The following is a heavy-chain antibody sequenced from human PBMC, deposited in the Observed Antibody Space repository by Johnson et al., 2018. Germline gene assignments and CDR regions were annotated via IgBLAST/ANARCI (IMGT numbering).Heavy chain of an antibody. V-gene: IGHV1-8*01. J-gene: IGHJ4*02. CDR3: ACDPYLGGFKY. CDR2: MNPNSGNT. CDR1: GYTFASCD. Sequence: QVQLVESGAEMKKPGASVKVSCKASGYTFASCDINWVRQATGQGLEWLGWMNPNSGNTLYAQSLQGRVTLTRKTSINTAFMELKSLKSQDTAVYYWACDPYLGGFKYWGQGTLVTVSS. D-gene: IGHD2-15*01.